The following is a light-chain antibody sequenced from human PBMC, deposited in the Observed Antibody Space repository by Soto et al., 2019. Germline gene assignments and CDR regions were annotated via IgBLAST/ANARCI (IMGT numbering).Light chain of an antibody. CDR1: QAITNN. Sequence: DIHLTQSPSSLSASVGDIVTITCRASQAITNNLAWYQHKPGKAPEPLIYDASTLESGVPARFSGSRSGTEFNLTISSLQPDDVGTYYCQQYNTHSGTFGQGTKVDIK. J-gene: IGKJ1*01. V-gene: IGKV1-9*01. CDR2: DAS. CDR3: QQYNTHSGT.